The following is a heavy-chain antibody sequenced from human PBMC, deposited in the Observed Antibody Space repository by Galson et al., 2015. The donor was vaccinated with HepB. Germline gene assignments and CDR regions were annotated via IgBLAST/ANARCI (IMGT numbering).Heavy chain of an antibody. J-gene: IGHJ4*02. CDR2: ISSSSLTI. D-gene: IGHD3-9*01. V-gene: IGHV3-48*03. Sequence: SLRLSCAASGFIFSNYEMNWVRQAPGKGLEWISHISSSSLTIYYADSVKGRFTISRDNAKNSLYLQMSGLRAEDTAVYYCARGPAFYDILTGRFFDFWGQGALVTVSS. CDR1: GFIFSNYE. CDR3: ARGPAFYDILTGRFFDF.